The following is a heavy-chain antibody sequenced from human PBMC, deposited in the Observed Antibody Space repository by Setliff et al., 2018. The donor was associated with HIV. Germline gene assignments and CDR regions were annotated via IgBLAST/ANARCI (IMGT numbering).Heavy chain of an antibody. CDR2: MHHSGNT. V-gene: IGHV4-38-2*02. Sequence: KPSETLSLTCDVSTYSISSVHSWGWIRQPPGKGLEWIGTMHHSGNTHYKPSLKGRVTVSLDTSKKQLSPKLRSVTAADTAVYYCAKEGGYCSGDTCFGFDYWGQGTLVTVS. CDR1: TYSISSVHS. CDR3: AKEGGYCSGDTCFGFDY. D-gene: IGHD2-15*01. J-gene: IGHJ4*02.